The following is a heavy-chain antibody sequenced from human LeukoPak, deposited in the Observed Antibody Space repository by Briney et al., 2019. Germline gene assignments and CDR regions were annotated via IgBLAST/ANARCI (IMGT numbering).Heavy chain of an antibody. CDR3: ERDWLILPGYPLDTFDV. J-gene: IGHJ3*01. D-gene: IGHD3-9*01. Sequence: PGGSLRLSCAASGFTFSSHWMHWVRQAPGKGLVWVSRINRDGSTTAYAESVKGRFTISRDNAKNTLYLQMDSLRVEDTAVYYCERDWLILPGYPLDTFDVWGQGTMVTVSS. CDR2: INRDGSTT. V-gene: IGHV3-74*01. CDR1: GFTFSSHW.